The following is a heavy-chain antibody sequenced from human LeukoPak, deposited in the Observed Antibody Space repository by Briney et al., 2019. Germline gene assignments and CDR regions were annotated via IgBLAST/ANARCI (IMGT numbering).Heavy chain of an antibody. CDR3: TREDLCGGNVYRCGGSDS. CDR1: GYTFTNFA. V-gene: IGHV1-18*01. CDR2: INTYNGNT. J-gene: IGHJ4*02. Sequence: ASVKVSCKASGYTFTNFAISWMRQAPGEGLEWMGWINTYNGNTDYAQKVQDRVTMTADTSTSTAYMELRSLRSDDTAVYYCTREDLCGGNVYRCGGSDSWGQGTLVTVSS. D-gene: IGHD4-23*01.